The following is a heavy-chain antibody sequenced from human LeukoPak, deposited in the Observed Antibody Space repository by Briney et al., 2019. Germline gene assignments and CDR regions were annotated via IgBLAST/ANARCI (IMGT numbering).Heavy chain of an antibody. D-gene: IGHD1-26*01. J-gene: IGHJ5*02. CDR2: ISSSGSTI. Sequence: GGSLRLSCAASGFTFSSYEMNWVRQAPGKGLEWVSYISSSGSTIYYADSVKGRFTISRDNAKNSLYLQMNSLRAEDTAVYYCAKDGALKNMRDILWFAHWGQGTLVTVSS. CDR3: AKDGALKNMRDILWFAH. V-gene: IGHV3-48*03. CDR1: GFTFSSYE.